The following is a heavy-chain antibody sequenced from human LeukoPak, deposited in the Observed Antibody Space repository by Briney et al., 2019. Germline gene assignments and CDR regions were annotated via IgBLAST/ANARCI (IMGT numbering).Heavy chain of an antibody. J-gene: IGHJ4*02. CDR1: GGSISSYY. CDR3: ARDVRNCSGGSCSLYYFDY. CDR2: IYYSGST. Sequence: PSETLSLTCTVSGGSISSYYWSWIRQPPGKGLEWIGYIYYSGSTNYNPSLKSRVTISVDTSKNQFSLKLSSVTAADTAVYYCARDVRNCSGGSCSLYYFDYWGQGTLVTVSS. V-gene: IGHV4-59*01. D-gene: IGHD2-15*01.